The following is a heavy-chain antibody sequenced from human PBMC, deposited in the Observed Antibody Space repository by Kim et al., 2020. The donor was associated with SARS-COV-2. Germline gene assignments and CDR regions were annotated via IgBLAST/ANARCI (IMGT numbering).Heavy chain of an antibody. CDR2: ISYDGRNK. J-gene: IGHJ4*02. CDR3: ARGDLEMATMVDY. D-gene: IGHD5-12*01. CDR1: GFTFSSYA. Sequence: GGSLRLSCAASGFTFSSYAMHWVRQAPGKGLEWVAVISYDGRNKYYADSVKGRFTISRDNSKNTLYLQMNSLRVEDTAVYYCARGDLEMATMVDYWGQGTLVTVSS. V-gene: IGHV3-30*04.